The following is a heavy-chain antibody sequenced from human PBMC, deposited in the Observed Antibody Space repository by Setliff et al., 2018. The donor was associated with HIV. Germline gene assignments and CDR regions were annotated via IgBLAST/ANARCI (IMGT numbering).Heavy chain of an antibody. CDR3: AREIPYSYGGRGHPL. CDR1: GASFNDYY. Sequence: SETLSLTCTVSGASFNDYYWSWIRQPPGKGLEWLGYIHYTGSTNYNPSLRSRVTISLDTSKKQFSLTVSSVTAADTAVYYCAREIPYSYGGRGHPLWGQGTLVTVSS. J-gene: IGHJ4*02. CDR2: IHYTGST. D-gene: IGHD3-22*01. V-gene: IGHV4-59*12.